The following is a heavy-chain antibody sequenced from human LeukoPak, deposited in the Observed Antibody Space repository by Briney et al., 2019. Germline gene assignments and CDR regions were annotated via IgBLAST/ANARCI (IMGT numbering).Heavy chain of an antibody. CDR3: VAQGYNWNAYESLGYFDY. V-gene: IGHV1-8*01. Sequence: ASVKVSCKASGYTFTSYVINWVRQATAQGLEWMGWMNPNSGNTGYAQKFQGRVTMTRNTSISTAYMELSSLRSEDTAVYYCVAQGYNWNAYESLGYFDYWGQGTLVTVSS. D-gene: IGHD1-20*01. CDR2: MNPNSGNT. CDR1: GYTFTSYV. J-gene: IGHJ4*02.